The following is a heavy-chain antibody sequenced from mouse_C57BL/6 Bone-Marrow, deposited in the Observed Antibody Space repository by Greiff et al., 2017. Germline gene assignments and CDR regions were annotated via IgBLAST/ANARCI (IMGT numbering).Heavy chain of an antibody. V-gene: IGHV5-6*01. CDR1: GFTFSSYG. D-gene: IGHD2-3*01. Sequence: EVMLVESGGDLVKPGGSLKLSCAASGFTFSSYGMSWVRQTPDKRLEWVATISSGGSYTYYPDSVKGRFTISRDNAKNTLYLQMSSLKSEDTAMYYCARPGYDGYCDYWGQGTTLTVAS. J-gene: IGHJ2*01. CDR3: ARPGYDGYCDY. CDR2: ISSGGSYT.